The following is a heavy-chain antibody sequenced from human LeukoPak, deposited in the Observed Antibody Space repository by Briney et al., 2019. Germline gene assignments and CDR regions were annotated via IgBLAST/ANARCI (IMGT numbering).Heavy chain of an antibody. J-gene: IGHJ4*02. Sequence: SETLSLTCTVSGGSISSYYWSWIRQPPGKGLEWIGYIYYSGSTNYNHSLKSRVTISVDTSKNQFSLKLSSVTAADTAVYYCASSTVTTAGRFDYWGQGTLVTVSS. CDR1: GGSISSYY. D-gene: IGHD4-17*01. CDR3: ASSTVTTAGRFDY. V-gene: IGHV4-59*01. CDR2: IYYSGST.